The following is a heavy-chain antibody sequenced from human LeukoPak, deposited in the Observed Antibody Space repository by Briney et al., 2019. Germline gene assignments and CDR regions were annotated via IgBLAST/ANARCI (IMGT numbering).Heavy chain of an antibody. D-gene: IGHD3-16*02. CDR3: ATAMITFGGVIVTFDY. Sequence: GASVKVSCKASGYTFTSYGISWVRQAPGQGLEWMGWISAYNGNTNYAQKLQGRVTMTTDTSTSTAYMELRSLRSEDTAVYYCATAMITFGGVIVTFDYWGQGTLVTVSS. J-gene: IGHJ4*02. V-gene: IGHV1-18*01. CDR1: GYTFTSYG. CDR2: ISAYNGNT.